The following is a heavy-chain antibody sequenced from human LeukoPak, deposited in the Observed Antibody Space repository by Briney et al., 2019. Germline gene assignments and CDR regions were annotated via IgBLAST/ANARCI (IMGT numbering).Heavy chain of an antibody. CDR1: GFTFSSYE. CDR3: ARPRDILTGHYWFDP. D-gene: IGHD3-9*01. Sequence: GSLRLSCAASGFTFSSYEMNWVRQPPGKGLEWIGSIYYSGSTYYNPSLKSRVTISVDTSKNQFSLKLSSVTAADTAVYYCARPRDILTGHYWFDPWGQGTLVTVSS. CDR2: IYYSGST. J-gene: IGHJ5*02. V-gene: IGHV4-39*07.